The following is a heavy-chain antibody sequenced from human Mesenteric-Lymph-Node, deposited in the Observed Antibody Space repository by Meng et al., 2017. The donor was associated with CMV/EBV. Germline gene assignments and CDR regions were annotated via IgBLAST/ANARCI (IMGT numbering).Heavy chain of an antibody. CDR2: IIPILGIA. D-gene: IGHD6-13*01. V-gene: IGHV1-69*02. J-gene: IGHJ5*02. Sequence: QLQLLLFGAEVKKPGSSVKVTCKASGGTFSSYTISWMRQAPGQGLEWMGRIIPILGIANYAQKFQGRVTITADKPTSTAYMELSSGRSEDTAVYYCAGGIAAAGSRWFDPCGHGTLVTVSS. CDR3: AGGIAAAGSRWFDP. CDR1: GGTFSSYT.